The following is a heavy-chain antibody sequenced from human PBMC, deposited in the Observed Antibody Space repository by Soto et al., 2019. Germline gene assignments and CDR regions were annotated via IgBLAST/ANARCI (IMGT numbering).Heavy chain of an antibody. CDR3: ARDCSSTSCYTWFDP. CDR2: INPNSGGT. Sequence: GSVKVSCKASGYTFTGYYMHWVRQAPGQGLEWMGWINPNSGGTNYAQKFQGRVTMTRDTSISTAYMELSRLRSDDTAVYYCARDCSSTSCYTWFDPWGQGTLVTVSS. V-gene: IGHV1-2*02. D-gene: IGHD2-2*02. J-gene: IGHJ5*02. CDR1: GYTFTGYY.